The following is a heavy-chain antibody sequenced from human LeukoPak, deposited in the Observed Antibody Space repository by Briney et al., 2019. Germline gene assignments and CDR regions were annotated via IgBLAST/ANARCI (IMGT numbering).Heavy chain of an antibody. CDR2: ISGSGGST. CDR3: AKFYYDSSGYVDY. CDR1: GFTFSSYN. Sequence: GGSLRLSCAVSGFTFSSYNMNWVRQAPGKGLEWVSAISGSGGSTYYADSVKGRFTISRDNSKNTLYLQMNSLRAEDTAVYYCAKFYYDSSGYVDYWGQGTLVTVSS. V-gene: IGHV3-23*01. D-gene: IGHD3-22*01. J-gene: IGHJ4*02.